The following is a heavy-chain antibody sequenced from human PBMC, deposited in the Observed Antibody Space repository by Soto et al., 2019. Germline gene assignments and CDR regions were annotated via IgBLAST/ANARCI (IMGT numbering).Heavy chain of an antibody. CDR2: INPNSGDT. V-gene: IGHV1-2*04. Sequence: QVQLVQSGAEVKKPGASVKVSCKASGYTFTGYYMHWVRQAPGQGLEWMGWINPNSGDTNYAQKFQGWVTMTRDTSISTAYMELSRLRSDDTAVYYCAREGPTVTTFYYYGMDVWGQGTTVTVSS. D-gene: IGHD4-4*01. CDR3: AREGPTVTTFYYYGMDV. CDR1: GYTFTGYY. J-gene: IGHJ6*02.